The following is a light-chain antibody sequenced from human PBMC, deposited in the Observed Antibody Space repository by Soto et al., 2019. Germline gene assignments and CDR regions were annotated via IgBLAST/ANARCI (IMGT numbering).Light chain of an antibody. J-gene: IGLJ1*01. V-gene: IGLV2-14*01. CDR2: DVS. Sequence: QSVLTQPASVSGSPGQSITISCTGTSSDVGGYNYVSWYQQHPGKAPKLMIYDVSSRPSGVSNRFSGSKSGNTASLTISGLQAEDEADYYCSSYTSSSTLPYVFGTGTKVTVL. CDR3: SSYTSSSTLPYV. CDR1: SSDVGGYNY.